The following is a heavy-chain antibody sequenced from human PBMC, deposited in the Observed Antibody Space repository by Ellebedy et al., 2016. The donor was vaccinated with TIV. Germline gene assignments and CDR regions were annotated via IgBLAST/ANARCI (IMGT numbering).Heavy chain of an antibody. V-gene: IGHV3-23*01. Sequence: GESLKISXTASGFAFRDYAMSWVRQAPGKGLEWVSFIISTGGITNYTDSVKGRFTISRDNSRNTLYLQMNSLKAEDTATYYCARGGESYWVPKGDYWGQGTLVTVSS. J-gene: IGHJ4*02. CDR3: ARGGESYWVPKGDY. CDR2: IISTGGIT. CDR1: GFAFRDYA. D-gene: IGHD2-21*01.